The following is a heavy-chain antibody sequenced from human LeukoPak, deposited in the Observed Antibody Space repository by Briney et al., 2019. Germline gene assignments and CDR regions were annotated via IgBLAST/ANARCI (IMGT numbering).Heavy chain of an antibody. J-gene: IGHJ4*02. CDR2: ISSSGSPI. Sequence: GGSLRLSCAASGFTLSSYEMNWVRQAPGKGLEWVSYISSSGSPISYADSVKGRLTSARDTAKNSLYLQMNSLRAEDTAVYYCARDYYDSSGYILYFVYWGQGTLVTVSS. D-gene: IGHD3-22*01. CDR3: ARDYYDSSGYILYFVY. CDR1: GFTLSSYE. V-gene: IGHV3-48*03.